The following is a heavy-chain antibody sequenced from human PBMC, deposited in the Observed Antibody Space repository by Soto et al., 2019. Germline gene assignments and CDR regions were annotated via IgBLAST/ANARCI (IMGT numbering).Heavy chain of an antibody. CDR1: GFIVSSNY. CDR2: IYSGGKT. CDR3: GRKPLRRNWYFRP. J-gene: IGHJ1*01. Sequence: EVHLVESGGGLVQPGGSLRLSCAASGFIVSSNYMSWVRQAPGKGLEWVSLIYSGGKTFYADSVKGRFPISRDNSKNTLYLPMNRPRTEGKANYYCGRKPLRRNWYFRPWGQGTLVTVSS. V-gene: IGHV3-66*01. D-gene: IGHD1-1*01.